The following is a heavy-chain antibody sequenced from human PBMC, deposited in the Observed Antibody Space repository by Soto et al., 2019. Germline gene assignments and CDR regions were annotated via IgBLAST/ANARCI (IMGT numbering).Heavy chain of an antibody. CDR2: IYHSGST. V-gene: IGHV4-4*02. CDR1: GGSISSSNW. Sequence: SETLSLTCAVSGGSISSSNWWSWVRQPPGKGLEWIGEIYHSGSTNYNPSLKSRVTISVDKSKNQFSLKLSSVTAADTAVYYCARGRYYDSSGYLYYYGMDVWGQGTTVTVSS. D-gene: IGHD3-22*01. J-gene: IGHJ6*02. CDR3: ARGRYYDSSGYLYYYGMDV.